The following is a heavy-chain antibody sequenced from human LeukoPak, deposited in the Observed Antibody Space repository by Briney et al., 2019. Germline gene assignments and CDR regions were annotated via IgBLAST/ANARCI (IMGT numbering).Heavy chain of an antibody. CDR2: ISYDGSNK. V-gene: IGHV3-30*04. Sequence: PGGSLRLSCAASGFTFSSYARHWVRQAPCKGLEWVAVISYDGSNKYYADSVKGRFTISRDNSKNTLYLQMNSLRAEDTAVYYCARDGRSAAIGDYYYGMDVWGKGTTVTVSS. J-gene: IGHJ6*04. CDR3: ARDGRSAAIGDYYYGMDV. CDR1: GFTFSSYA. D-gene: IGHD2-2*01.